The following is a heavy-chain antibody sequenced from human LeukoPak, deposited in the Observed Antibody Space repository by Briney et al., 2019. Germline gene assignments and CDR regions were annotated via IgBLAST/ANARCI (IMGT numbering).Heavy chain of an antibody. J-gene: IGHJ6*03. V-gene: IGHV3-23*01. CDR2: ISGSGGST. Sequence: PGGSLRLSCAGSGFPFSRYGFNWVRQAPGKGLEWVSAISGSGGSTYYADSVKGRFTISRDNSKNTLYLQMNSLRAEDTAVYYCAKDMQSAVAGSPEGFGYYMDVWGKGTTVTVSS. CDR1: GFPFSRYG. D-gene: IGHD6-19*01. CDR3: AKDMQSAVAGSPEGFGYYMDV.